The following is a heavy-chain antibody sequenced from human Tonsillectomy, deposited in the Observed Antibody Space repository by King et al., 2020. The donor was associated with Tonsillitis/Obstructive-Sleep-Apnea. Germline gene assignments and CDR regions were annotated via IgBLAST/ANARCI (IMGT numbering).Heavy chain of an antibody. J-gene: IGHJ6*02. V-gene: IGHV2-26*01. CDR1: GFSLSNARMG. Sequence: TLKESGPVLVKPTETLTLTCTVSGFSLSNARMGVSWIRQPPGKALEWLAHIFSNDEKSYSTSLKSRLTISKDTSKRQVVLTMTNMDPVDTATYYCARISCSSTSCFYYYYYGMDVWGQGTTVTVSS. D-gene: IGHD2-2*01. CDR2: IFSNDEK. CDR3: ARISCSSTSCFYYYYYGMDV.